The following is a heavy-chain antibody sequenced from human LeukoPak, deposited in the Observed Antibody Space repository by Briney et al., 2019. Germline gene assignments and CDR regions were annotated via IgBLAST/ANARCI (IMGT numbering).Heavy chain of an antibody. CDR2: ISYDGSNK. J-gene: IGHJ6*02. CDR1: GFTLSAYG. Sequence: GRSLRLSCVGSGFTLSAYGMHWVRQAPGKGLEWVAVISYDGSNKYYADSVKGRFTISRDNSKNTLYLQMTSLRAEDTAVYSCSKDHKWELDYDYYGVDVWGQGTTVTVSS. V-gene: IGHV3-30*18. CDR3: SKDHKWELDYDYYGVDV. D-gene: IGHD1-26*01.